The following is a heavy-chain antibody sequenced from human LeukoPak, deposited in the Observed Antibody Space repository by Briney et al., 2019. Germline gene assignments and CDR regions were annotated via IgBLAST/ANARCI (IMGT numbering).Heavy chain of an antibody. CDR1: GGSISSYY. D-gene: IGHD6-13*01. CDR3: ARLSPAGYSSNWAWFDP. J-gene: IGHJ5*02. CDR2: IYYSGST. Sequence: SETLSLTCTVSGGSISSYYWSWIRQPPGKGLEWIGYIYYSGSTNYNPSLKSRVTISVDTSENQFSLKLSSVTAADTAMYYCARLSPAGYSSNWAWFDPWGQGSLVAVSS. V-gene: IGHV4-59*08.